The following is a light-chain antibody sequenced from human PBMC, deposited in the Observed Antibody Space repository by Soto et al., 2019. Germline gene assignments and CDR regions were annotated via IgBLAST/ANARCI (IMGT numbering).Light chain of an antibody. V-gene: IGKV3-20*01. Sequence: ETVLTQSPGTLSLSPGERATLSCRASQTIRSNYLAWYRQTPCQAPRLLIYGASNRATGIADRFSGSGSGTDFTIIISRLQPEDFALYYCQQYGSSPWTFGQGTKVEIK. CDR2: GAS. CDR1: QTIRSNY. J-gene: IGKJ1*01. CDR3: QQYGSSPWT.